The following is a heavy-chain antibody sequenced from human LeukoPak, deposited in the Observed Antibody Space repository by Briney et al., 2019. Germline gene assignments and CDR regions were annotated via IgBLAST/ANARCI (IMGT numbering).Heavy chain of an antibody. CDR2: IKEDGSAK. CDR3: ARDQKGDMITFGGVIVITPDY. V-gene: IGHV3-7*01. D-gene: IGHD3-16*02. Sequence: GGSLRLSCAASGFIYRSYWMTWVRQAPGKGLEWVANIKEDGSAKYYVGSVKGRFTISRDNAKNSLYLQMNSLRAEDTAVYYCARDQKGDMITFGGVIVITPDYWGQGTLVTVSS. J-gene: IGHJ4*02. CDR1: GFIYRSYW.